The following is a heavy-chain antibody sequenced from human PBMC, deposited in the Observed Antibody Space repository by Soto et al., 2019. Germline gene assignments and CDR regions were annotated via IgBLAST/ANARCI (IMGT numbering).Heavy chain of an antibody. CDR3: ARESEDLTSNFDY. CDR1: GFTFTRYS. J-gene: IGHJ4*02. Sequence: LRLSCAASGFTFTRYSMNWVRQAPGKGLEWGSSISSTTNYIYYGDSMKGRFTISRDTAKNSLYLEMNSLRAEDTAVYYCARESEDLTSNFDYWAREPWSPSPQ. CDR2: ISSTTNYI. V-gene: IGHV3-21*06.